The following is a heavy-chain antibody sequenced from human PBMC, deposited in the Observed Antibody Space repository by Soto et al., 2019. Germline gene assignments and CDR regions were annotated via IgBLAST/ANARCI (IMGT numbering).Heavy chain of an antibody. CDR2: INPSGGST. J-gene: IGHJ6*02. V-gene: IGHV1-46*01. Sequence: ASVKVSCKASGYTFTSYYMHWVRQAPGQGLEWMGIINPSGGSTSYAQKFQGRVTMTRDTSTSTVYRELSSLRSEDTAVYYCARDGSGSPPSYYYYGMDVWGQGTTVTVSS. D-gene: IGHD3-10*01. CDR3: ARDGSGSPPSYYYYGMDV. CDR1: GYTFTSYY.